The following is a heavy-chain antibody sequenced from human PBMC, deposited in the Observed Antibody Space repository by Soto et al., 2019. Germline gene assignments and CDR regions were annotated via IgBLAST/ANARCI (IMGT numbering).Heavy chain of an antibody. Sequence: PGGSLRLSCAASGFTFSESWMSWVRQAPGTGLEWVANMNEDGSEKYYVDSVTGRFTISRDNAKSSLYLQLNSLRAEDTAVYYCAGLSFSDSMDVWGQGTTVTVSS. J-gene: IGHJ6*02. CDR2: MNEDGSEK. CDR3: AGLSFSDSMDV. V-gene: IGHV3-7*01. D-gene: IGHD6-25*01. CDR1: GFTFSESW.